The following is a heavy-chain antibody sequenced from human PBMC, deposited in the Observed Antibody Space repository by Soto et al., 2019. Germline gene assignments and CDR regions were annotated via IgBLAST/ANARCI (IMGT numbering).Heavy chain of an antibody. J-gene: IGHJ4*02. CDR2: IYYSGST. D-gene: IGHD3-22*01. V-gene: IGHV4-59*12. Sequence: SETLSLTCTVSGGSISSYYWSWIVQPPGKGLEWIGYIYYSGSTNYNPSLKSRVTISVDTSKNQFSLKLSSVAAAATAVYYCARADGYYDSSDYYYGYAYWGQRTLDTVSS. CDR1: GGSISSYY. CDR3: ARADGYYDSSDYYYGYAY.